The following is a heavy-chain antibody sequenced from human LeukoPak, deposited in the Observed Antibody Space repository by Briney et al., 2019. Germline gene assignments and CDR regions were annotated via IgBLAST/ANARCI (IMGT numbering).Heavy chain of an antibody. Sequence: PGGSLRLSCAASGLTFSSYAMHWVRQAPGKGLEWVAVISYDGSNKYYADSVKGRFTISRDNSKNTLYLQMNSLRAEDTAVYYCARSVNEQWLVLTGDYWGQGTLVTVSS. CDR2: ISYDGSNK. CDR1: GLTFSSYA. CDR3: ARSVNEQWLVLTGDY. J-gene: IGHJ4*02. V-gene: IGHV3-30-3*01. D-gene: IGHD6-19*01.